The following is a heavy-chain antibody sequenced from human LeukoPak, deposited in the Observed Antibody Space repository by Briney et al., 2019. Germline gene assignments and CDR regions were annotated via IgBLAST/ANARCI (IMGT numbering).Heavy chain of an antibody. D-gene: IGHD3-10*01. V-gene: IGHV1-46*01. Sequence: GASVKVSCKASGYTFTSYYMHWVRQAPGQGLEWMGIINPSGGSTSYAQNFQGRVTMTRDTSTSTVYMELSSLRSEDTAVYYCARENGSGGRLYYYYYMDVWGKGTTVTISS. CDR2: INPSGGST. CDR3: ARENGSGGRLYYYYYMDV. CDR1: GYTFTSYY. J-gene: IGHJ6*03.